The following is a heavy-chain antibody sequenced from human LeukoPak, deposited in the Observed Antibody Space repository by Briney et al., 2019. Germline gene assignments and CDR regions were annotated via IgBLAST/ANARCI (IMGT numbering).Heavy chain of an antibody. CDR2: INPNSGDT. CDR3: ARDDKSVPAYYYDSSGGDY. Sequence: ASVKVSXKASGYTFTDYYMHWVRQAPGQGLEWMGRINPNSGDTNYAQKFQGRVTMTRDTSISTAYMELSRLRSDDTAVYYCARDDKSVPAYYYDSSGGDYWGQGTLVTVSS. D-gene: IGHD3-22*01. V-gene: IGHV1-2*06. J-gene: IGHJ4*02. CDR1: GYTFTDYY.